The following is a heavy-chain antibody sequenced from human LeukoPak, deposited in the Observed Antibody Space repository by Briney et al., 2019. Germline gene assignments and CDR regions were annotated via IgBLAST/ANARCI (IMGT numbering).Heavy chain of an antibody. D-gene: IGHD2-21*02. V-gene: IGHV3-11*01. CDR1: GFTFSDYY. Sequence: GGSLRLSCAASGFTFSDYYMSWIRQAPGRGLEWVSYISNGGNIINYADSVKGRFTISRDNAKNSLYLQMNSLRGEDTAVYYCARETLGVTAFEIWGQGTMVTVSS. J-gene: IGHJ3*02. CDR2: ISNGGNII. CDR3: ARETLGVTAFEI.